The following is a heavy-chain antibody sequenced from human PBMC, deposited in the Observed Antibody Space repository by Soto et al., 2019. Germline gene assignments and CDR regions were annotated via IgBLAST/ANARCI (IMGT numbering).Heavy chain of an antibody. V-gene: IGHV5-10-1*01. CDR2: IDPSDSYT. CDR1: GYSFTSYW. J-gene: IGHJ4*02. D-gene: IGHD3-10*01. CDR3: ARKKNRITRVGGVRGLFAY. Sequence: PWESLKISCKGSGYSFTSYWISWVRQMPGKGLEWMGRIDPSDSYTNYSPSFQGHVTISADKSISTAYLQWSSLKASDTAMYYCARKKNRITRVGGVRGLFAYGGQETLVTVPS.